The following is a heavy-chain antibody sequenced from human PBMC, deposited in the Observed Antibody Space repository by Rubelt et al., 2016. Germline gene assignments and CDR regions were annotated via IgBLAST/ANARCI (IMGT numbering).Heavy chain of an antibody. V-gene: IGHV3-30*04. CDR1: GFTFSSYA. CDR3: AREITPADLD. Sequence: QVQLVESGGGVVQPGRSLRLSCAASGFTFSSYAMHWVRQAPGKGLEWVAVISYDGSNKYYADSVKGRLTISRDNSKNTLYLQMNSLRAEDTAVYYWAREITPADLDWGQGTLVTVSS. D-gene: IGHD2-2*01. J-gene: IGHJ4*02. CDR2: ISYDGSNK.